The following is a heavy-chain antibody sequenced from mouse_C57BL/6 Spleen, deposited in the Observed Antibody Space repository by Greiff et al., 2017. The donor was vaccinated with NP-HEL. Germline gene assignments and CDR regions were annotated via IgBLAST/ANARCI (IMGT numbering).Heavy chain of an antibody. CDR3: AFYYEYEAWYFDY. CDR1: GYTFTDYY. CDR2: INPNNGGT. D-gene: IGHD2-4*01. Sequence: VQLQQSGPELVKPGASVKLSCKASGYTFTDYYMNWVKQSHGKGLEWIGDINPNNGGTSYNQKFKGKATLTVDKSSSTAYMELRSLTSEDSAVYYCAFYYEYEAWYFDYWGQGTTLTVSS. J-gene: IGHJ2*01. V-gene: IGHV1-26*01.